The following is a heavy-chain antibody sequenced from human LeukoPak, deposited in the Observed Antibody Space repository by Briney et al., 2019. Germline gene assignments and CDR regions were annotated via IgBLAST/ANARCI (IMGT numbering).Heavy chain of an antibody. D-gene: IGHD2-2*01. CDR1: GYTFISYY. CDR3: ASYCSSTSCPLDY. CDR2: IIPIFGTA. Sequence: SVKVSCKASGYTFISYYMNWVRQAPGQGLEWMGGIIPIFGTANYAQKFQGRVTITADKSTSTAYMELSSLRSEDTAVYYCASYCSSTSCPLDYWGQGTLVTVSS. V-gene: IGHV1-69*06. J-gene: IGHJ4*02.